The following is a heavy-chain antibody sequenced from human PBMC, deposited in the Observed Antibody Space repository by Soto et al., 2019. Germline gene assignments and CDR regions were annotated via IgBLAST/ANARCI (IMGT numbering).Heavy chain of an antibody. V-gene: IGHV3-23*01. D-gene: IGHD3-3*01. CDR2: ISDTGGAT. Sequence: EVQLLEPEGGLVQPGGSLRLSCTASGVTISSYAMNWVRQAPGKGLEWVSTISDTGGATFYAGSVKGRFTISRDNSKNTVYLQMRSLRVEDTAVYFCAVGRRKKSGSNTWFDPWGRGTLVTVSS. CDR1: GVTISSYA. CDR3: AVGRRKKSGSNTWFDP. J-gene: IGHJ5*02.